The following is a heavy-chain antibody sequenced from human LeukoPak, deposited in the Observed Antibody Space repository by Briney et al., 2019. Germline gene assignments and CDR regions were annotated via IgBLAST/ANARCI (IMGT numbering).Heavy chain of an antibody. J-gene: IGHJ4*02. CDR2: IWYDASEK. CDR1: GFTFSRHG. CDR3: ARWGDNKILDY. V-gene: IGHV3-33*01. D-gene: IGHD3-16*01. Sequence: GGSLRLSCVASGFTFSRHGMHWVRQAPGKGLEWVAVIWYDASEKYYADSVRGRFTISRDNSKNTLYQQMNSLRAEDTAVYYCARWGDNKILDYWGQGTLVTVSS.